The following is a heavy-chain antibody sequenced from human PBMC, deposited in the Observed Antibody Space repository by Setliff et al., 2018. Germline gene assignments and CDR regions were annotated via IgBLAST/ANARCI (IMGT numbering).Heavy chain of an antibody. D-gene: IGHD5-18*01. CDR1: GYTFTSYA. CDR3: AKRGDTRTFDY. CDR2: INAGNGNT. V-gene: IGHV1-3*01. Sequence: ASVKVSCKASGYTFTSYAMHWVRQAPGQRLEWMGWINAGNGNTKYSQKFQGRVTITRDTSKSTAYMELRSLIPEDRAMYYCAKRGDTRTFDYWGQGTLVTVSS. J-gene: IGHJ4*02.